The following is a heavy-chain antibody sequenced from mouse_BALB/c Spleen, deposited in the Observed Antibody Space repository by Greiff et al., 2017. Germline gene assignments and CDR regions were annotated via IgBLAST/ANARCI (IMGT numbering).Heavy chain of an antibody. CDR3: ARGNDYDGQVFDY. V-gene: IGHV1-9*01. J-gene: IGHJ2*01. Sequence: QVQLQQSGAELMKPGASVKISCKATGYTFSSYWIEWVKQRPGHGLEWIGEILPGSGSTNYNEKFKGKATFTADTSSNTAYMQLSSLTSEDSAVYYCARGNDYDGQVFDYWGQGTTLTVSS. D-gene: IGHD2-4*01. CDR1: GYTFSSYW. CDR2: ILPGSGST.